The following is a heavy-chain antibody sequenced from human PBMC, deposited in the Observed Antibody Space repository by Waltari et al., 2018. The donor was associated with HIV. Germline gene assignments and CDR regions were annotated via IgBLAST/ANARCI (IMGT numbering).Heavy chain of an antibody. D-gene: IGHD2-15*01. CDR3: ARVARGLRQGSFDI. V-gene: IGHV3-11*05. J-gene: IGHJ3*02. CDR2: IAVSSAYT. CDR1: GFTFSDYY. Sequence: QVHLVESGGDLVKPGGSLRLPCVGSGFTFSDYYMTWIRQAPGKRLEGVSYIAVSSAYTNYGDSVKGRFTMSRDDAKKSLFLQINSLRPEDTAVYYCARVARGLRQGSFDIWGQGTMVTVSS.